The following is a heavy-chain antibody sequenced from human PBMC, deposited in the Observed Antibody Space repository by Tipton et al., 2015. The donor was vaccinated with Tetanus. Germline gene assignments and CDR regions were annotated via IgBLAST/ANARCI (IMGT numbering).Heavy chain of an antibody. CDR1: GGSISSYY. V-gene: IGHV4-59*01. D-gene: IGHD2-15*01. CDR3: ARDQEGCRGGRCCHLFDY. Sequence: TLSLTCTVSGGSISSYYWSWIRQPPGKGLEWIGYIYYSGSTNYNPSLKSRVTISVDTSKNQFSLKLSSVTAADTAVYYCARDQEGCRGGRCCHLFDYWGQGTLVAVSS. J-gene: IGHJ4*02. CDR2: IYYSGST.